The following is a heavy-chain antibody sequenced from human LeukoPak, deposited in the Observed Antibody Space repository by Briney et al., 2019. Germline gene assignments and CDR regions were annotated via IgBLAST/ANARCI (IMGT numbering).Heavy chain of an antibody. CDR2: ISGSGDNT. V-gene: IGHV3-23*01. CDR3: AKASVWTMVRVVSYFDE. CDR1: GFTFSSYG. J-gene: IGHJ4*02. D-gene: IGHD3-10*01. Sequence: GGSLRLSCAASGFTFSSYGMTWVRQAPGKGLEWVSGISGSGDNTWYGDSVKGRVTISRDNSKKTVDLHMHSLRAEDTAVYYCAKASVWTMVRVVSYFDEWGQGIQVTVSS.